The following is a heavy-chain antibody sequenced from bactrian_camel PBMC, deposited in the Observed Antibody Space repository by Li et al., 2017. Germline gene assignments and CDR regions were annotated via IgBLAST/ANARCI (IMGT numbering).Heavy chain of an antibody. CDR3: ATNNRWRCWFTLGNLGSYND. CDR1: GYTSTTSC. J-gene: IGHJ4*01. CDR2: IDRDGRA. Sequence: HVQLVESGGGSVQAGESRRLSCVTSGYTSTTSCVAWVRQAPGKQREGVVSIDRDGRATYADSVKGRFTISMNANTLYLQMNSLTPEDNAIYYCATNNRWRCWFTLGNLGSYNDWGQGTQVTVS. V-gene: IGHV3S53*01. D-gene: IGHD3*01.